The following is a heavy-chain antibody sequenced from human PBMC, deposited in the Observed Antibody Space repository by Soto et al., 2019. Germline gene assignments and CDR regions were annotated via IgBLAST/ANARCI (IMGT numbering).Heavy chain of an antibody. Sequence: QVHLVESGGGVVQPGRSLRLSCAASGFTFSTYAMHWVRQAPGKGLEWVATISDDGTNKYYADSVKGRFTISKDISRGPLYLQMNSLSAEDTAVYYCPREGHGDWFDPWGQGTLVTVSS. D-gene: IGHD3-10*01. CDR2: ISDDGTNK. J-gene: IGHJ5*02. CDR3: PREGHGDWFDP. CDR1: GFTFSTYA. V-gene: IGHV3-30-3*01.